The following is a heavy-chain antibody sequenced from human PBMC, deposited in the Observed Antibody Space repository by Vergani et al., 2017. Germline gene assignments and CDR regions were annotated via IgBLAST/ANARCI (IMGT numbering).Heavy chain of an antibody. Sequence: QVQLQESGPGLVKPSQTLSLTCTVSGGSISSGGYYWSWIRQHPGKGLEWIGYIYYSGSTYYNPSLKSRVTISVDTSKNQFYLKLSSVTAADTAVYYCAATISYYYYYMDVWGKGTTVTVSS. D-gene: IGHD5-12*01. CDR1: GGSISSGGYY. CDR2: IYYSGST. V-gene: IGHV4-31*03. CDR3: AATISYYYYYMDV. J-gene: IGHJ6*03.